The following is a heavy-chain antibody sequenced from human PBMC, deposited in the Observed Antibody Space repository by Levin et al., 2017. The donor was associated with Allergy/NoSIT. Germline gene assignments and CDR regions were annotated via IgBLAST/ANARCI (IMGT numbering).Heavy chain of an antibody. Sequence: GESLKISCIVSGFTFGDYSLSWFRQAPGKGLEWVGFIREKSSGGTTKYAASVRGRFAMSRDDSKNIAYLQMDSLKTDDTAVDFCARGSYQFDFWGQGILVTVSS. CDR1: GFTFGDYS. V-gene: IGHV3-49*03. CDR3: ARGSYQFDF. CDR2: IREKSSGGTT. J-gene: IGHJ4*02. D-gene: IGHD3-16*02.